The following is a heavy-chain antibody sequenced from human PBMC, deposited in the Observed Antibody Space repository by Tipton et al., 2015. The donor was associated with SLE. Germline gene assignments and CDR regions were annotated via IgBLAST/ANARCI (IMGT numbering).Heavy chain of an antibody. Sequence: TLSLTCTVSGGSISSGSYYWSWIRQPAGKGLEWIGRIYTSGSTNYNPSLKSQVTISVDTSKNQFSLKLSSVTAADTAVYYCASHVAGDAFDIWGQGTMVTVSS. V-gene: IGHV4-61*02. J-gene: IGHJ3*02. CDR3: ASHVAGDAFDI. CDR1: GGSISSGSYY. CDR2: IYTSGST. D-gene: IGHD2-21*01.